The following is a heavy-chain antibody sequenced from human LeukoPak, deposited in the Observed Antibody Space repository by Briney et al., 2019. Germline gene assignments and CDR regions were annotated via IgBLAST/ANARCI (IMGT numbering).Heavy chain of an antibody. J-gene: IGHJ4*02. V-gene: IGHV4-59*13. D-gene: IGHD3-22*01. CDR2: IYYSGST. CDR1: GGPISRLY. Sequence: AETLSLTCTVSGGPISRLYWSWIRQSPGKGLEGLGYIYYSGSTNYNHSLESRVTISVDTSKNQYSLKLSSVTAADTAVYYCAREYYYDSSGYEYWGQGTLVTVSS. CDR3: AREYYYDSSGYEY.